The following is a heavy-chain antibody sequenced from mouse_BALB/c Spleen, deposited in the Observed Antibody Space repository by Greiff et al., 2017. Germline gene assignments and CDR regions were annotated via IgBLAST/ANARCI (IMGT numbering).Heavy chain of an antibody. D-gene: IGHD2-2*01. Sequence: EVMLVESGGGLVKPGGSLKLSCAASGFAFSSYDMSWVRQTPEKRLEWVAYISSGGGSTYYPDTVKGRFTISRDNAKNTLYLQMSSLKSEDTAMYYCARAGYDLAYWGQGTLVTVSA. J-gene: IGHJ3*01. V-gene: IGHV5-12-1*01. CDR2: ISSGGGST. CDR1: GFAFSSYD. CDR3: ARAGYDLAY.